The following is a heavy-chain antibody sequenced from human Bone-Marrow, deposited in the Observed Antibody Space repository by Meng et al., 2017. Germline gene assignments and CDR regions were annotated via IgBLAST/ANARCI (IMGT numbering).Heavy chain of an antibody. CDR3: ARDMIVVVPAAYCYYYGMDV. V-gene: IGHV1-18*01. CDR2: ISAYNGNT. Sequence: ASVKVSCKASGYTFTSYGISWVRQAPGQGLEWMGWISAYNGNTNYAQKLQGRVTMTTDTSTSTAYMELRSLRSDDTAVYYCARDMIVVVPAAYCYYYGMDVWGQGATVTVSS. D-gene: IGHD2-2*01. CDR1: GYTFTSYG. J-gene: IGHJ6*02.